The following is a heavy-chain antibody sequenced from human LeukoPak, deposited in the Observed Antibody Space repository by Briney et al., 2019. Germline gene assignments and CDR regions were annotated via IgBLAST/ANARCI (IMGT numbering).Heavy chain of an antibody. CDR3: ALDLYSSICYD. CDR2: INHSGSN. J-gene: IGHJ4*02. CDR1: GRSFSGQY. Sequence: PSQTLSLTCAVSGRSFSGQYWTWVSQLPGKGLEWIGEINHSGSNNYNPSLKSRVPMSNDMSKNHFSLSLSSVTAAETAIYYCALDLYSSICYDWGKGPLVTVSS. D-gene: IGHD6-13*01. V-gene: IGHV4-34*01.